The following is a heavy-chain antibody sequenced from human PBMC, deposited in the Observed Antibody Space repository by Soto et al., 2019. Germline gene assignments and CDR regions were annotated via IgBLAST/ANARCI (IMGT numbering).Heavy chain of an antibody. V-gene: IGHV1-69*02. D-gene: IGHD3-10*01. CDR2: IIPILGIA. Sequence: QVQLVQSGAAVKKPGSSVKVSCKASGGTFSSYTISWVRQAPGQGLEWMGRIIPILGIANYAQKFQGRVTITADKSTSTAYMELSSLRSEDTAVYYCARQYYYGSGSYYNVDYYYGMDVWGQGTTVTVSS. J-gene: IGHJ6*02. CDR3: ARQYYYGSGSYYNVDYYYGMDV. CDR1: GGTFSSYT.